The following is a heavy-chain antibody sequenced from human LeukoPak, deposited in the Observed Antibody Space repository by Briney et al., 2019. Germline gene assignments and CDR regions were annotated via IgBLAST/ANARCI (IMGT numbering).Heavy chain of an antibody. CDR2: ISSSSSTI. V-gene: IGHV3-48*01. CDR3: ARPRDWLANPFGY. J-gene: IGHJ4*02. D-gene: IGHD2-21*02. CDR1: GFTFSSYS. Sequence: PGGSLRLSCAASGFTFSSYSMNWVRQAPGKGLEWVSYISSSSSTIYYADSVKGRFTISRDNAKNSLYLQMNSLRAEDTAVYYCARPRDWLANPFGYWGQGTLVTVSS.